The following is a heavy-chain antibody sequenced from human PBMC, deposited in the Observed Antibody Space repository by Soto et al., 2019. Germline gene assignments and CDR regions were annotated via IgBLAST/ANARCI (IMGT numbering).Heavy chain of an antibody. CDR1: GFFFINYA. Sequence: WGSLRLSCAASGFFFINYAIFFFRHSPLRGLEWVSTIYAAGGSKYYAGSVKGRFTVSRDNSRDTLFLQMDSLRVEDTAIYFCAKDLIRGDGYEDPDYWGQGTLVTVSS. J-gene: IGHJ4*02. CDR2: IYAAGGSK. V-gene: IGHV3-23*01. D-gene: IGHD3-10*01. CDR3: AKDLIRGDGYEDPDY.